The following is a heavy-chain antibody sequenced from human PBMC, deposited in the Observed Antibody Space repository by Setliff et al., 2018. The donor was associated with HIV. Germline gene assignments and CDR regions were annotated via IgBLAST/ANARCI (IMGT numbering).Heavy chain of an antibody. Sequence: ASVKVSCKASGGTFSSYAISWVRQAPGQGLEWMGWISPDSANTHYAQKFQGRVTMTRDTSISTAYMELSRLRPDDTAVYYCVRIGRGAYYFDYWGQGSLVTVSS. CDR3: VRIGRGAYYFDY. CDR2: ISPDSANT. V-gene: IGHV1-2*02. J-gene: IGHJ4*02. D-gene: IGHD3-16*01. CDR1: GGTFSSYA.